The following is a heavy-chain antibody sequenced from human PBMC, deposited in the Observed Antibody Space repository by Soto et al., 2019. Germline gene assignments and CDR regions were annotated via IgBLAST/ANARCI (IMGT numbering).Heavy chain of an antibody. D-gene: IGHD4-17*01. Sequence: EVQLVESGGGLVQPGGSLRLSCAASGFTFSSYSMNWVRQAPGKGLEWVSYISSSSSTIYYADSVNGRFTISRDNAKNSLYLQMNSLRDEDTAVYYCASLTNTRTSDAFDIWGQGTMVTVSS. J-gene: IGHJ3*02. CDR3: ASLTNTRTSDAFDI. CDR2: ISSSSSTI. V-gene: IGHV3-48*02. CDR1: GFTFSSYS.